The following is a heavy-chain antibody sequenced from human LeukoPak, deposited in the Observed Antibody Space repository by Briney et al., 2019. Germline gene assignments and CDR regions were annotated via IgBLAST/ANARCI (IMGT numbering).Heavy chain of an antibody. V-gene: IGHV3-21*04. Sequence: PGGSLRLSCAASGFTFSSYSMNWVRQAPGKGLEWVSSISSSSSYIYYADSVKGRFTISRDNPRNTLYMQMNSLRAEDTALYYCAIMHPYYDGSGYWVQWGQGTLVTVSS. CDR2: ISSSSSYI. CDR3: AIMHPYYDGSGYWVQ. CDR1: GFTFSSYS. J-gene: IGHJ4*02. D-gene: IGHD3-22*01.